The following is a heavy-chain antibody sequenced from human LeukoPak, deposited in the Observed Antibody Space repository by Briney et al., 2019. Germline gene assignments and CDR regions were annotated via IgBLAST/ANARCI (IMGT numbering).Heavy chain of an antibody. CDR2: IGIAGDT. J-gene: IGHJ3*02. V-gene: IGHV3-13*01. Sequence: GGSLRLSCAASGFTFRSYDMHWVHQTPGRGLEWVSAIGIAGDTHYPDSVKGRFTISRENAKNSMYLQMNSLKDGDTAVYYCVRGGIQVSGIDAFDIWGQGTMVTVSS. D-gene: IGHD5/OR15-5a*01. CDR3: VRGGIQVSGIDAFDI. CDR1: GFTFRSYD.